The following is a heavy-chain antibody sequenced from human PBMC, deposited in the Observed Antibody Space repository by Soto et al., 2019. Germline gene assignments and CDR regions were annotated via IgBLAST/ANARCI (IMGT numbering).Heavy chain of an antibody. V-gene: IGHV4-30-4*01. J-gene: IGHJ6*02. CDR3: AIKKVPPDYYYYYGMDV. CDR2: IYYSGST. Sequence: SEILSLSCTVSGGSSSSGDYYWSWIRKPPGKGLEWIGYIYYSGSTYYNPSLKSRVTISVDTSKNQFSLKLSSVTAAATAVYYCAIKKVPPDYYYYYGMDVWGQGTTVTVSS. CDR1: GGSSSSGDYY.